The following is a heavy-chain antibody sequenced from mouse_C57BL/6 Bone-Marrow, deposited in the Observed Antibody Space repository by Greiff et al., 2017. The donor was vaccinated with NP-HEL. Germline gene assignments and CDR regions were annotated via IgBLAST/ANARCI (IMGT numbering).Heavy chain of an antibody. V-gene: IGHV3-6*01. CDR3: ARGSYDGPYFDY. D-gene: IGHD2-12*01. J-gene: IGHJ2*01. CDR2: ISYDGSN. Sequence: EVKLMESGPGLVKPSQSLSLTCSVTGYSITSGYYWNWIRQFPGNKLEWMGYISYDGSNNYNPSLKNRISITRDTSKNQFFLKLNSVTTEDTATYYCARGSYDGPYFDYWGQGTTLTVSS. CDR1: GYSITSGYY.